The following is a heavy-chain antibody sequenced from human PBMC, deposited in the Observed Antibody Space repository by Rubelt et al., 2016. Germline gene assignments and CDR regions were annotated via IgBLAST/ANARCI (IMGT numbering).Heavy chain of an antibody. V-gene: IGHV3-9*01. CDR1: GFLFDGYA. CDR3: AKGVDAVAGRYVEN. D-gene: IGHD6-19*01. CDR2: ISWNSGSI. Sequence: RLVESGGGLVQPGRSLRLSCGAAGFLFDGYAMHWVRQVPGKGLEWVSGISWNSGSIGYADSVKGRFTISRDNAKNCLYLQMNSLRAEDTALYYCAKGVDAVAGRYVENWGQGTLVTVSS. J-gene: IGHJ4*02.